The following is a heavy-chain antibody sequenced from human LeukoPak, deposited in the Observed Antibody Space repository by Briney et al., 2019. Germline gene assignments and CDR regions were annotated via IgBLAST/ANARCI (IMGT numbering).Heavy chain of an antibody. CDR3: ARHADYKGEDY. Sequence: SETLSLTCTVSGGSISSSNYYWAWIRQPPGKGLEWIGSFYYSGSTYYNPSLNSRVTISVDTSNNQFSLKLSSVTAADTAVYYCARHADYKGEDYWGQGTLVTVSS. V-gene: IGHV4-39*01. D-gene: IGHD4-11*01. CDR1: GGSISSSNYY. J-gene: IGHJ4*02. CDR2: FYYSGST.